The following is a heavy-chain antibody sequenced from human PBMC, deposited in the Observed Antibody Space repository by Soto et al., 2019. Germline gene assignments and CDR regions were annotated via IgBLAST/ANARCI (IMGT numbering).Heavy chain of an antibody. CDR3: ASSSYDFWSGYYPPGDY. CDR1: GFTVSSNS. Sequence: EVQLVETGGGLIQPGGSLRLSCAASGFTVSSNSMSWVRQAPGKGLEWVSVIYSGGSTYYADSVKGRFTISRDNSKNTLYLQMNSLRAEDTAVYYCASSSYDFWSGYYPPGDYWGQGTLVTVSS. CDR2: IYSGGST. D-gene: IGHD3-3*01. J-gene: IGHJ4*02. V-gene: IGHV3-53*02.